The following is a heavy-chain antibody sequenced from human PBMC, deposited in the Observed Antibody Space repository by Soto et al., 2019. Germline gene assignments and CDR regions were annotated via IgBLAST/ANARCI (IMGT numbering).Heavy chain of an antibody. CDR1: GYTFTSYA. D-gene: IGHD6-13*01. CDR3: ARAPGGPGIAEY. Sequence: QVQLVQSGAEEKKPGASVKVSCKASGYTFTSYAMDWVRQAPGQRLEWMGWINAGNGNTKYSQKFQGRVTITRDTSAGTACMELSSLRSEDTAVYYCARAPGGPGIAEYWGQGTLVTVSS. V-gene: IGHV1-3*05. CDR2: INAGNGNT. J-gene: IGHJ4*02.